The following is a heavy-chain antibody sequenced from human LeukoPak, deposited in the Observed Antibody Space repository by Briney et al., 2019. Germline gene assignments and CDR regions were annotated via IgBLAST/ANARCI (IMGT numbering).Heavy chain of an antibody. D-gene: IGHD3-16*01. V-gene: IGHV3-7*04. Sequence: PGGSLRLSCAASGFTCSSYWMTWVRQAPGKGLEWVANIKQDGSEQNYVDSVKGRFTISRDNAKNSLYLQMNSPRAEDTAVYYCARDGGAAYFDYWGQGTLVTVSS. CDR2: IKQDGSEQ. CDR3: ARDGGAAYFDY. J-gene: IGHJ4*02. CDR1: GFTCSSYW.